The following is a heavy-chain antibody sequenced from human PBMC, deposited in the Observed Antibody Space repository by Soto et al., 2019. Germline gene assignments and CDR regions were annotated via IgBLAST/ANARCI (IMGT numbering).Heavy chain of an antibody. J-gene: IGHJ4*02. V-gene: IGHV3-23*01. Sequence: GGSLRLSCAASGFTFSSYAMSWVRQAPGKGLEWVSAISGSGGSTYYADSVKGRFTISRDNSKNTLYLQMNSLRAEDTAVYYCAMRGGLWDSNYLSYWGQGTLVTVSS. CDR2: ISGSGGST. CDR3: AMRGGLWDSNYLSY. D-gene: IGHD3-16*01. CDR1: GFTFSSYA.